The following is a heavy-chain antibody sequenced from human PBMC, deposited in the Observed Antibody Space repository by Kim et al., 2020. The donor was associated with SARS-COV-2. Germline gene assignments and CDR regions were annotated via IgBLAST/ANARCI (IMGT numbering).Heavy chain of an antibody. CDR2: GSEK. V-gene: IGHV3-7*01. Sequence: GSEKHHADSVKGRFTIYRDNAKSSLYLQMNRLGADDTAVYYCASGDGMDVWGQGTTVTVSS. J-gene: IGHJ6*02. CDR3: ASGDGMDV.